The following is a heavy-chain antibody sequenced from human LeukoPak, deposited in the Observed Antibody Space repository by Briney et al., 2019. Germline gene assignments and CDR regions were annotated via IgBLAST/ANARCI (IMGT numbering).Heavy chain of an antibody. Sequence: DPSETLSLTCTVSDYSISSGYYWGWIRQPPGQGLEWFGIIYHSGSTYYNPSLKSRVTISVDTPKNQFSLKLSSVTAADTAVYYCARDLGYDSSTRNAFDIWGQGTMVTVSS. D-gene: IGHD3-22*01. V-gene: IGHV4-38-2*02. CDR1: DYSISSGYY. CDR2: IYHSGST. CDR3: ARDLGYDSSTRNAFDI. J-gene: IGHJ3*02.